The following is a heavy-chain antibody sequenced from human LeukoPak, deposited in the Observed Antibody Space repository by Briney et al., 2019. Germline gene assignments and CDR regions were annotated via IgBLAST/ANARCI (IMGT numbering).Heavy chain of an antibody. CDR3: ARGQDDRSGTFDY. J-gene: IGHJ4*02. CDR1: GGSISSGGYY. D-gene: IGHD3-22*01. CDR2: MSPSGTT. V-gene: IGHV4-61*08. Sequence: SETLSLTCTVSGGSISSGGYYLSWIRQPPGKGPDWIAYMSPSGTTNYNPSLKSRVTTSVDTSRTQFSLRLSSVTAADTAVYYCARGQDDRSGTFDYWGQGTLVTVSS.